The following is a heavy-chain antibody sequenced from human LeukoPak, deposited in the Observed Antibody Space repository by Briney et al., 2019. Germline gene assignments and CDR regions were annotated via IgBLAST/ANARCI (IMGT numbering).Heavy chain of an antibody. Sequence: ASVKVSCKVSGYTLTELSMHWVRQAPGKGLECMGGFDPEDGETIYAQKFQGRVTMTEDTSTDTAYMELSSLRSEDTAVYYCATPGREYQLLLYAFDIWGQGTMVTVSS. CDR1: GYTLTELS. D-gene: IGHD2-2*01. V-gene: IGHV1-24*01. CDR3: ATPGREYQLLLYAFDI. CDR2: FDPEDGET. J-gene: IGHJ3*02.